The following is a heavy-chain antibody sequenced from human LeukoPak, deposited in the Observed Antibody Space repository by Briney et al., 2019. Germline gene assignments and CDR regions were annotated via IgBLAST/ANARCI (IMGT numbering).Heavy chain of an antibody. CDR1: VFFLNTYC. J-gene: IGHJ4*02. V-gene: IGHV3-21*01. Sequence: GGSLRLSCATSVFFLNTYCMRWVRQAQCKGLEWVSSISSSSSYIYYADSVKGRFTISRDNAKNSLYLQMNSLRAEDTAVYYCARADDSSVQPLDYWGQGTLVTVSS. D-gene: IGHD3-22*01. CDR2: ISSSSSYI. CDR3: ARADDSSVQPLDY.